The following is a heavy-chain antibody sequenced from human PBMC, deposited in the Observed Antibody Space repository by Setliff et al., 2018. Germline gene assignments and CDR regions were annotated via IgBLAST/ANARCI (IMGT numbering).Heavy chain of an antibody. Sequence: SETLSLTCKVSGDSMNSGVYYWAWIRQPPGKGLEWIGRIYSGGTTYYNSSLKSRVTISLDSSKNQFSLRLSSVTAADAAVYFCARESATIGEFPLYYFDKWGQGIPVTVSS. CDR2: IYSGGTT. CDR1: GDSMNSGVYY. J-gene: IGHJ4*02. V-gene: IGHV4-39*07. D-gene: IGHD3-10*01. CDR3: ARESATIGEFPLYYFDK.